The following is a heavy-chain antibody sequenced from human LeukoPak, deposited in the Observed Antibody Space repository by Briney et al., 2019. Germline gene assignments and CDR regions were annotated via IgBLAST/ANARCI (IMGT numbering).Heavy chain of an antibody. CDR2: IYTSGST. CDR3: ARVPAARSGFYFDY. CDR1: GGSISSGTYY. J-gene: IGHJ4*02. D-gene: IGHD3-10*01. Sequence: TLSLTCTVSGGSISSGTYYWSWIRQPAGTGLEWIGRIYTSGSTNYNPSLKSRATISIDTSKNQFSLKLSSVTAADTAVYYCARVPAARSGFYFDYWGQGTLVTVSS. V-gene: IGHV4-61*02.